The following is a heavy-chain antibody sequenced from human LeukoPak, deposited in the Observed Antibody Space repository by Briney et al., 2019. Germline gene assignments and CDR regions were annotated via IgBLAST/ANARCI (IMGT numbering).Heavy chain of an antibody. V-gene: IGHV1-18*01. D-gene: IGHD3-3*01. J-gene: IGHJ5*02. Sequence: GASVKVSCKASGYTFASYGISWVRQAPGQGLEWMGWISAYNGNTNYAQKLQGRVTMTTDTSTSTAYMELRSLRSDDTAVYYCARGGEYDFWSGLNWFDPWGQGTLVTVSS. CDR3: ARGGEYDFWSGLNWFDP. CDR2: ISAYNGNT. CDR1: GYTFASYG.